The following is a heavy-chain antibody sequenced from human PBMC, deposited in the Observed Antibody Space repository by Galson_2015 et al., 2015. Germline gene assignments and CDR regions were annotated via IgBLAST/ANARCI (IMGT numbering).Heavy chain of an antibody. CDR3: ARDTDIVVVPASMIDYYYYGMDF. J-gene: IGHJ6*02. D-gene: IGHD2-2*01. CDR2: IIPILGIA. Sequence: SVKVSCKASGGTFSSYTISWVRQAPGQGLEWMGRIIPILGIANYAQKFQGRVTITADKSTSTAYMELSSLRSEDTAVYYCARDTDIVVVPASMIDYYYYGMDFWGQGTRFTVSS. V-gene: IGHV1-69*04. CDR1: GGTFSSYT.